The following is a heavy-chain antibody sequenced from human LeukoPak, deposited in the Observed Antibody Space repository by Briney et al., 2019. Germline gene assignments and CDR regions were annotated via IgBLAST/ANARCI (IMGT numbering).Heavy chain of an antibody. CDR2: INPNSGGT. V-gene: IGHV1-2*02. Sequence: GASVKVSCKASGYTFTGYYIHWIRQAPGHGLEWMGWINPNSGGTNYAQKFQGRVTMTRDTSISTAYMELNRLTSDDTAVYYCARDAGIAVAGTNDYWGQGTLVTVSS. CDR3: ARDAGIAVAGTNDY. D-gene: IGHD6-19*01. J-gene: IGHJ4*02. CDR1: GYTFTGYY.